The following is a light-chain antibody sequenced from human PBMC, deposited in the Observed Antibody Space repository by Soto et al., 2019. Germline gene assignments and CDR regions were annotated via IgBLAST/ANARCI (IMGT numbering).Light chain of an antibody. CDR3: KQYNNCPPRT. Sequence: EIVMTQSPATLSLSPLERATLSCRASQSVSSNLAWYQQKPGQAPRLLIYGASTRATGIPARFSGSGSGTEFTLTISSLQSEDFAVYYCKQYNNCPPRTFGQGTKVDIX. CDR2: GAS. V-gene: IGKV3-15*01. CDR1: QSVSSN. J-gene: IGKJ1*01.